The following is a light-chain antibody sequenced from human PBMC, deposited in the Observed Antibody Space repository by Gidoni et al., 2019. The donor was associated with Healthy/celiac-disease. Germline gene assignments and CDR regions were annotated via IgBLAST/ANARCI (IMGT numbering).Light chain of an antibody. Sequence: SYELTQPPSGSVSPGQTASITCSGDKLGDKYACWYQQKPGQSPVLVIYQDSKRPSGIPERFSGSNSGNTATLTISGTQAMDEADYYCQAWDSSMGIFGTGTKVTVL. CDR3: QAWDSSMGI. CDR2: QDS. V-gene: IGLV3-1*01. J-gene: IGLJ1*01. CDR1: KLGDKY.